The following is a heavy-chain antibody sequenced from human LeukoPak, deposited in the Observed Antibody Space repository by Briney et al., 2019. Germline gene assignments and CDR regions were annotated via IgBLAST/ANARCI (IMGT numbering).Heavy chain of an antibody. D-gene: IGHD3-22*01. CDR2: IIPIFGTA. V-gene: IGHV1-69*05. J-gene: IGHJ4*02. CDR1: GGTFSSYA. CDR3: ARHRSSGYYYFDY. Sequence: ASVKVSCKASGGTFSSYAISWVRQAPGQGFEWMGGIIPIFGTANYAQKFQGRVTITTDESTSTAYMELSSLRSEDTAVYYCARHRSSGYYYFDYWGQGTLVTVSS.